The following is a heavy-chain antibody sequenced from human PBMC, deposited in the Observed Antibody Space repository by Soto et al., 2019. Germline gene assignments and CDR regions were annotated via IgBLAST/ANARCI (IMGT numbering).Heavy chain of an antibody. J-gene: IGHJ4*02. CDR3: AREAISSDYFDY. CDR2: IYSGGRT. D-gene: IGHD3-22*01. Sequence: EVQLVETGGGLIQPGGSLRLSCAASGFTVSSNYMSWVRQAPGQGLEWVSFIYSGGRTYYADSVKGRFTISRDNSKNTLYLQMNSLRAEATAVYYCAREAISSDYFDYLGQGTLVIVSS. CDR1: GFTVSSNY. V-gene: IGHV3-53*02.